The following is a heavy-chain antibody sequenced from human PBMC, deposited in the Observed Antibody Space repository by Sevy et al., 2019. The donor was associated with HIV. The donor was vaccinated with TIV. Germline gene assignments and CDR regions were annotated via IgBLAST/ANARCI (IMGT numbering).Heavy chain of an antibody. CDR1: GFTFSDYY. D-gene: IGHD6-13*01. CDR2: ISSSGSTI. V-gene: IGHV3-11*01. CDR3: ARGRWSAAGTGGSEVFDY. Sequence: GGSLRLSCAASGFTFSDYYMSWIRQAPGKGLEWVSYISSSGSTIYYAASVKGRFSISRDNAKKSLYLQMNSLTVEDTAVYYCARGRWSAAGTGGSEVFDYWGQGTLVTVSS. J-gene: IGHJ4*02.